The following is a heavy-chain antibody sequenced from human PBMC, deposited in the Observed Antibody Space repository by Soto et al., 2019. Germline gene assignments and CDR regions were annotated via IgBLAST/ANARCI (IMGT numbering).Heavy chain of an antibody. CDR1: GFTFSSYG. D-gene: IGHD3-22*01. J-gene: IGHJ4*02. Sequence: QVQLVESGGGVVQPGRSLRLSCAASGFTFSSYGMHWVRQAPGKGLEWVAVIWYDGSNKYYADSVKGRFTISRDNSKNTLYLQMNSLRAEDTAVYYCARPRDSSGYYDYWGQGPLVTVSS. V-gene: IGHV3-33*01. CDR2: IWYDGSNK. CDR3: ARPRDSSGYYDY.